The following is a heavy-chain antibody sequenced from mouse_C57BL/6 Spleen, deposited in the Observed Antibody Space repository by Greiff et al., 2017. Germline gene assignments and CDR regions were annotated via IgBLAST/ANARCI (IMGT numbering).Heavy chain of an antibody. D-gene: IGHD2-3*01. CDR2: ISYDGSN. CDR3: ARDGPDGYYDY. J-gene: IGHJ2*01. CDR1: GYSITSGYY. V-gene: IGHV3-6*01. Sequence: EVKLQESGPGLVKPSQSLSLTCSVTGYSITSGYYWNWIRQFPGNKLEWMGYISYDGSNNYNPSLKNRISITRDTSKNQFFLKLNSVTTEDTATYYCARDGPDGYYDYWGQGTTLTVSS.